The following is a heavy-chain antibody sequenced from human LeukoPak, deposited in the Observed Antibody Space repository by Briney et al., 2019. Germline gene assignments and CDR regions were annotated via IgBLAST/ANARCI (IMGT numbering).Heavy chain of an antibody. CDR2: ISSSSSYI. CDR1: GFTFSSYS. Sequence: GGSLRLSCAASGFTFSSYSMNWVRQAPGKGLEWVSSISSSSSYIYYADSVKGRFTISRDNAKNSLYLQMNSLRAEDTAVYYCARDHQEYCSGGSCTYFDYWGQGTLVTVSS. CDR3: ARDHQEYCSGGSCTYFDY. V-gene: IGHV3-21*01. J-gene: IGHJ4*02. D-gene: IGHD2-15*01.